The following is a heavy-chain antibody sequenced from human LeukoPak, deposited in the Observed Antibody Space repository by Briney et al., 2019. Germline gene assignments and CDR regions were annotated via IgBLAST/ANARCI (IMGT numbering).Heavy chain of an antibody. V-gene: IGHV3-23*01. CDR1: GFTFNTYG. CDR3: ARGGVDYYGSGTYYLMYYFDY. CDR2: ISGSGGAT. J-gene: IGHJ4*02. Sequence: PGGSLRLSCAASGFTFNTYGMSWVRQAPGEGLEWVSGISGSGGATYYADSVKGRFTISRDDPHNTLYLQMNSLRAEDTAVYFCARGGVDYYGSGTYYLMYYFDYWGQGALVTVSS. D-gene: IGHD3-10*01.